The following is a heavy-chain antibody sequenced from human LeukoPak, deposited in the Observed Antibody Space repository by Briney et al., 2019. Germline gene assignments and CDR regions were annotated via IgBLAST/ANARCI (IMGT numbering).Heavy chain of an antibody. CDR3: ARVRGYYYGSGSYYLDY. V-gene: IGHV3-66*01. CDR1: GFTVSSNY. D-gene: IGHD3-10*01. CDR2: IYSGGST. Sequence: GGSLSLSCAASGFTVSSNYMSWVRQAPGKGLEWVSVIYSGGSTYYADSVKGRFTISRDNSKNTLYLQMNSLRAEDTAVYYCARVRGYYYGSGSYYLDYWGQGTLVTVSS. J-gene: IGHJ4*02.